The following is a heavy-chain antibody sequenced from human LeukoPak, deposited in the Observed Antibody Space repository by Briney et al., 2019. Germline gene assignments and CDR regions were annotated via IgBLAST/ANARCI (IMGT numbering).Heavy chain of an antibody. CDR2: IHHSDRT. J-gene: IGHJ5*02. CDR1: GYSVGDYY. CDR3: AWKYYYDTSGYFYVDS. D-gene: IGHD3-22*01. Sequence: SETLSLTCTVSGYSVGDYYWGWIRQPPGKGLEWIGSIHHSDRTYYNPSLKSRVSMSRDTSRNQFSLKLSSVTAADTTVYYCAWKYYYDTSGYFYVDSWGQGILVTVSS. V-gene: IGHV4-38-2*02.